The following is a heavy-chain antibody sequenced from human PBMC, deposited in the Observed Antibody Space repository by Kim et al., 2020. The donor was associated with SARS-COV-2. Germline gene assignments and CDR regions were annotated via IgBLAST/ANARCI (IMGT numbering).Heavy chain of an antibody. D-gene: IGHD2-2*01. J-gene: IGHJ5*02. V-gene: IGHV4-39*01. CDR2: IYYSGST. Sequence: SETLSLTCTVSGGSISSSSYYWGWIRQPPGKGLEWIGSIYYSGSTYYNPSLKSRVTISVDTSKNQFSLKLSSVTAADTAVYYCARQLGYCSSTSCRNNWFDPWGQGTLAT. CDR3: ARQLGYCSSTSCRNNWFDP. CDR1: GGSISSSSYY.